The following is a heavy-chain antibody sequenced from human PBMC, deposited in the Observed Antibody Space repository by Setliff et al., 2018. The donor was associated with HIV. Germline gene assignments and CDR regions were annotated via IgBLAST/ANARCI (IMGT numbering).Heavy chain of an antibody. CDR3: ARDLGGYYGDY. V-gene: IGHV1-18*01. CDR1: GYTFTSYG. CDR2: INT. Sequence: GASVKVSCKASGYTFTSYGISWVRQAPGQGLEWMGWINTNYAQKLQGRVTMTTDTSTSTAYMELRSLRSDDTAVYYCARDLGGYYGDYWGQGTLVTVSS. D-gene: IGHD3-16*01. J-gene: IGHJ4*02.